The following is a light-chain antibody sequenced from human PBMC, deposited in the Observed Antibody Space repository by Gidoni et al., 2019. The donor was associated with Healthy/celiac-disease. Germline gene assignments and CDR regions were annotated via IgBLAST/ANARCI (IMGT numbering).Light chain of an antibody. CDR1: QSISSS. CDR3: QQSYSTPLT. CDR2: AAS. J-gene: IGKJ4*01. Sequence: DIQMTQSPSSLSASVGDRVTITCRASQSISSSLNWYQQKPGKAPKLLIYAASRLQSGVTSRFSGSGSGTDFTLTISSLQPEDFATYYCQQSYSTPLTFGGXTKVEIK. V-gene: IGKV1-39*01.